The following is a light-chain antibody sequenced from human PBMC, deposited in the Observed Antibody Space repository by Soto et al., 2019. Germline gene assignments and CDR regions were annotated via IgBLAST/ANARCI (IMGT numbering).Light chain of an antibody. CDR3: QQYESFSAT. J-gene: IGKJ1*01. CDR1: QSVSGW. CDR2: DVS. Sequence: DIQMTQSPSALSASVGDTVTITCRASQSVSGWLAWYQQKPGKAPKLLIYDVSALPRGVPPRFSGSGSGTQFTLTIRGLQPDDFETYYCQQYESFSATFGPGTKVDIK. V-gene: IGKV1-5*01.